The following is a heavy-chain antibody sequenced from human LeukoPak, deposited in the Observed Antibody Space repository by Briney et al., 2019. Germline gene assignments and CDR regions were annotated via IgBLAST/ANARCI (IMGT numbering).Heavy chain of an antibody. Sequence: GGSLRLSCAASGFTFSSYGMNWVRQAPGKGLEYVSPISSSSTHIYYADSLKGRFTISRDNAKNSLYLQMNSLRAEDTAVYYCARDLTADDSGGYLEDAFDVWGQGTMVTVSS. CDR1: GFTFSSYG. D-gene: IGHD3-22*01. V-gene: IGHV3-21*01. CDR3: ARDLTADDSGGYLEDAFDV. CDR2: ISSSSTHI. J-gene: IGHJ3*01.